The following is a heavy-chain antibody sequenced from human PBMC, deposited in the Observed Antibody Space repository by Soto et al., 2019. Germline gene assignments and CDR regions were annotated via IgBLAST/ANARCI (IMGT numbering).Heavy chain of an antibody. V-gene: IGHV1-18*01. J-gene: IGHJ6*02. Sequence: ASVKVSCKASGYTFTSYGISWVRQAPGQGLEWMGWISAYNGNTNYAQKLQGRVTMTTDTSTSTAYMELRSLRSDDTAVYYCARDTPGGTTKYYYGMDVWGQGTTVTVSS. CDR1: GYTFTSYG. D-gene: IGHD1-7*01. CDR3: ARDTPGGTTKYYYGMDV. CDR2: ISAYNGNT.